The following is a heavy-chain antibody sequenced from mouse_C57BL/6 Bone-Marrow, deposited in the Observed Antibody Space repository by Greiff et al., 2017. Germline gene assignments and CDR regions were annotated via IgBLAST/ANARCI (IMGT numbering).Heavy chain of an antibody. CDR1: GYTFTSYW. CDR2: IHPNSGST. V-gene: IGHV1-64*01. CDR3: APIYYDYLRGAMDY. Sequence: QVQLQQSGAELVKPGASVKLSCKASGYTFTSYWMHWVKQRPGQGLEWIGMIHPNSGSTNYNEKFKSKATLTVDKSSSTAYMQLSSLTSEDSAVYYCAPIYYDYLRGAMDYWGQGTSVTVSS. J-gene: IGHJ4*01. D-gene: IGHD2-4*01.